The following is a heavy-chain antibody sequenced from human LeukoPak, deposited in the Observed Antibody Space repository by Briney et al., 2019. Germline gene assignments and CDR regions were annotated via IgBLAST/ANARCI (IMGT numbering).Heavy chain of an antibody. CDR2: INPSGGST. D-gene: IGHD3-22*01. J-gene: IGHJ4*02. CDR3: ARADSSGYPAFDY. CDR1: GYTFTSYY. V-gene: IGHV1-46*01. Sequence: GASVTVSCKASGYTFTSYYMHWVRQAPGQGLEWMGIINPSGGSTSYAQKFQGRVTMTRDMSTSTVYMELSSLRSEDTAVYYCARADSSGYPAFDYWGQGTLVTVSS.